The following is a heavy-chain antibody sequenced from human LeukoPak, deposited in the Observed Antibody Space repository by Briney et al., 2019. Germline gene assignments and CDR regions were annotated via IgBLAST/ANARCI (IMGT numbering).Heavy chain of an antibody. CDR1: GFTFSSYS. Sequence: GGSLRLSCAASGFTFSSYSMNWVRQAPGKGLEWVSSISSSSSYIYYADSVKGRFTISRDNAKNSLYLQMNSLRAEDTAVYYCARGYSGYRGIDYWGQGTLVTVSS. J-gene: IGHJ4*02. D-gene: IGHD5-12*01. CDR2: ISSSSSYI. CDR3: ARGYSGYRGIDY. V-gene: IGHV3-21*04.